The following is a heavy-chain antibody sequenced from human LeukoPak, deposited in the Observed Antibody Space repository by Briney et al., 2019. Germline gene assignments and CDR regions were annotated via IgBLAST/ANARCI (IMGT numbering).Heavy chain of an antibody. V-gene: IGHV3-9*01. CDR2: ISWRSDSV. Sequence: PGGSLRLSCAASGFTFDGYAMHWVRQAPGKGLEWVSGISWRSDSVDYAESVKGRFTISRDNAKNSLYLQMNSLRADDTALYYCAKDWSYGGNSWKYFGSWGQGILVTVSS. CDR1: GFTFDGYA. J-gene: IGHJ4*02. CDR3: AKDWSYGGNSWKYFGS. D-gene: IGHD4-23*01.